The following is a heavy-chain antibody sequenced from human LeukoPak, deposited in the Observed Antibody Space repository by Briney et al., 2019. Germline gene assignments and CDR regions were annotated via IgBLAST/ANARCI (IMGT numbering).Heavy chain of an antibody. J-gene: IGHJ5*02. CDR3: ARDSEMATARENWFDP. Sequence: GGSLRLSCAASGFTFSTYSMNWVRQAPGKGLEWVSSISSSSSYIYYADSVKGRFTISRDNAKNSLFLQMNSLRAEDTAVYYCARDSEMATARENWFDPWGQGTLVTVSS. D-gene: IGHD5-24*01. CDR1: GFTFSTYS. V-gene: IGHV3-21*01. CDR2: ISSSSSYI.